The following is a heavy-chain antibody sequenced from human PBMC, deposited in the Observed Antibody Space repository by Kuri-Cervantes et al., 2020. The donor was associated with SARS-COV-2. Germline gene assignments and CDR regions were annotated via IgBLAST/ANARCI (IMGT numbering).Heavy chain of an antibody. V-gene: IGHV4-38-2*02. D-gene: IGHD5-24*01. Sequence: GSLRLSCTVSGYSISSGYYWGWIRQPPGKGLEWIGSIYHSGSTYYNPSLKSRVTISVDTSKNQFSLKLSSVTAADTAVYYCARGNSHIEMATILGNWYFDLWGRGNLVTVSS. CDR1: GYSISSGYY. CDR3: ARGNSHIEMATILGNWYFDL. CDR2: IYHSGST. J-gene: IGHJ2*01.